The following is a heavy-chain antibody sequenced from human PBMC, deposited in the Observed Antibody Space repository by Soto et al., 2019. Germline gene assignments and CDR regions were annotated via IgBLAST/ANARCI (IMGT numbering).Heavy chain of an antibody. J-gene: IGHJ3*01. V-gene: IGHV3-48*03. CDR1: GFTFSSSE. D-gene: IGHD2-15*01. CDR2: IHPGGQTI. CDR3: ARRGSR. Sequence: EVQLVESGGGLVQPGGSLRLSCAASGFTFSSSEMYWVRQAPGKGLEWISYIHPGGQTIFYAESVKGRFTISRDNAKRSVYLQMNSLRAEDTAVYYCARRGSRWGRGTKVTVSS.